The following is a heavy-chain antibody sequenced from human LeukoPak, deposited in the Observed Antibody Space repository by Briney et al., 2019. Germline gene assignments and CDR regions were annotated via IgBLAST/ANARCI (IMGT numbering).Heavy chain of an antibody. Sequence: LSETLSLTCTVSGGSISSYYWSWIRQPPGKGLEWIGYIYYSGSTNYNPSLKSRVTISVDTSKNQFSLKLSSVTAADTAVYYCARRFLTIDNWFDPWGQGTLVTVSS. CDR3: ARRFLTIDNWFDP. CDR1: GGSISSYY. J-gene: IGHJ5*02. CDR2: IYYSGST. D-gene: IGHD3-3*01. V-gene: IGHV4-59*08.